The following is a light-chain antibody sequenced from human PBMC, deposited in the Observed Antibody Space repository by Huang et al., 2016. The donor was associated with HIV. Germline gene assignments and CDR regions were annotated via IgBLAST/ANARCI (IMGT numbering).Light chain of an antibody. Sequence: EIVMTQSPATLSVAPGERATLSCRASQSGSSNLAWYQQKPGQAPRLLIYSASTRATGIPARFSGSGSGTEFTLTISSLQSGDFTVYYCQQYNNWPYTFGQGTKLEIK. CDR1: QSGSSN. J-gene: IGKJ2*01. V-gene: IGKV3-15*01. CDR2: SAS. CDR3: QQYNNWPYT.